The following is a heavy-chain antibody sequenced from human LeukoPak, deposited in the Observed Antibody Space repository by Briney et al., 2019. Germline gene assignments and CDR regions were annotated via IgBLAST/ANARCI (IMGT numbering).Heavy chain of an antibody. V-gene: IGHV3-74*01. CDR2: INSDGTST. J-gene: IGHJ3*02. CDR3: ARDYGGNRRAFDI. D-gene: IGHD4-23*01. CDR1: GFTFSSYL. Sequence: GGSLRLSCAGSGFTFSSYLIHWVRQAPGKGLVWVSGINSDGTSTIYADSVKGRFTLSRDNAKNTLYLQMNSLRTEDTAVYYCARDYGGNRRAFDIWGQGTTVTVSS.